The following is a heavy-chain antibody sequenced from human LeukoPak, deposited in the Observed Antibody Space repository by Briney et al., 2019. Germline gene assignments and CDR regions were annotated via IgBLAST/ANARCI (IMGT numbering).Heavy chain of an antibody. CDR3: AKTPRNYPPGHMDV. J-gene: IGHJ6*03. V-gene: IGHV3-23*01. Sequence: GGTLRLSCAASGFTFNKFGMTWVRQAPGKGLEWVASISVTGTWTYYADSVKGRFTISRDTSKNTSYLQMNSLRLEDTALYYCAKTPRNYPPGHMDVWGKGTTVTISS. CDR2: ISVTGTWT. D-gene: IGHD5-24*01. CDR1: GFTFNKFG.